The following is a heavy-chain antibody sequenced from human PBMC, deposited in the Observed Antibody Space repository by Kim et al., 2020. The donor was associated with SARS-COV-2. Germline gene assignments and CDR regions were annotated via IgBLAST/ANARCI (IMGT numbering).Heavy chain of an antibody. Sequence: ASVKVSCKASGYTFTSYAMNWVRQAPGQGLEWMGWINTNTGNPTYAQGFTGRFVFSLDTSVSTAYLQISSLKAEDTAVYYCARGTPPPPRNWSYFDYWGQGTLVTVSS. CDR1: GYTFTSYA. V-gene: IGHV7-4-1*02. D-gene: IGHD1-1*01. CDR2: INTNTGNP. J-gene: IGHJ4*02. CDR3: ARGTPPPPRNWSYFDY.